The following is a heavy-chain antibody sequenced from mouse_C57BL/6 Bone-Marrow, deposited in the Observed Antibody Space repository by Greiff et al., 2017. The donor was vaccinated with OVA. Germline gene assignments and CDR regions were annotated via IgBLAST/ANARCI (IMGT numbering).Heavy chain of an antibody. D-gene: IGHD2-12*01. J-gene: IGHJ2*01. V-gene: IGHV1-61*01. CDR3: ARDYMGDY. CDR2: IYPSDSET. CDR1: GYTFTSYW. Sequence: QVQLQQPGAELVRPGSSVKLSCKASGYTFTSYWMDWVKQRPGQGLEWIGNIYPSDSETHYNQKFKDKATLTVDKSSSTAYMQLSSLTSEDSAVYYCARDYMGDYWGQGTTLTVSS.